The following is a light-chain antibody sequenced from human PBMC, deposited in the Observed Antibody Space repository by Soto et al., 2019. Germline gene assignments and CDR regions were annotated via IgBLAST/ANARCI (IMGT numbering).Light chain of an antibody. CDR3: QQYNDWLTWA. J-gene: IGKJ1*01. Sequence: EIVMTQSPATLSVSPGERATLSCRASQSVSNNLAWYQQKPGQAPRLLIFGASTRATGVPARFSGSGSGTEFTLTIGSLQSEDAALYYCQQYNDWLTWAFGQGTKVEMK. V-gene: IGKV3-15*01. CDR2: GAS. CDR1: QSVSNN.